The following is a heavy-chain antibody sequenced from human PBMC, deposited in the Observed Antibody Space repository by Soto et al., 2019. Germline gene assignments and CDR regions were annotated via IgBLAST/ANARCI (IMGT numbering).Heavy chain of an antibody. Sequence: GGSLRLSCAASGFTFSSYAMSWVRQAPGKGLEWVSAISGSGGSTYYADSVKGRFTISRDNSKNTLYLQMNSLRAEDTAVYYCAKRRTLGGNPVEYYFDYWGQGTLVTVSS. V-gene: IGHV3-23*01. CDR1: GFTFSSYA. J-gene: IGHJ4*02. CDR2: ISGSGGST. D-gene: IGHD2-15*01. CDR3: AKRRTLGGNPVEYYFDY.